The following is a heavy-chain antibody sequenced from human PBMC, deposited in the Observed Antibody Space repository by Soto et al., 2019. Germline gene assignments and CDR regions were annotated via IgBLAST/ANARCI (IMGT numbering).Heavy chain of an antibody. CDR3: ESSFTRGVGASAFDY. D-gene: IGHD1-26*01. CDR2: IYSGGST. J-gene: IGHJ4*02. V-gene: IGHV3-66*01. CDR1: GFTVSSNY. Sequence: EVQLVESGGGLVQPGGSLRLSCAASGFTVSSNYMSWVRQAPGKGLEWVSVIYSGGSTYYADSVKGRFTISRDNSKNTLYLQMNSLRAEDTAVYYCESSFTRGVGASAFDYWGQGTLVTVSS.